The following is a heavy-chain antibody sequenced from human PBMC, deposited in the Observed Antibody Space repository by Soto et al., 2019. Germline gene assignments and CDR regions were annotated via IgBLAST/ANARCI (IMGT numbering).Heavy chain of an antibody. J-gene: IGHJ4*02. D-gene: IGHD4-17*01. Sequence: QVQLVESGGGWVNPGGSLRLSCAASGFRFSDYYMSWLRQSPGKGLEWVSSILTTGSTMYYADSVKGRFTTSRDNSKNSVFLQMNSLRAEDTAVYYCARGGRTRFDYWGQGILVTVSS. CDR1: GFRFSDYY. CDR2: ILTTGSTM. V-gene: IGHV3-11*01. CDR3: ARGGRTRFDY.